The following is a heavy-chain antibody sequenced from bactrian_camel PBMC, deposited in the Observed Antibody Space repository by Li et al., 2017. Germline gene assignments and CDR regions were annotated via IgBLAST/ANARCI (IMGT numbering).Heavy chain of an antibody. CDR3: AANPFWTYGAVCSYTRPADFGY. Sequence: QVQLVESGGDSVQAGGSLRLSCVASGYTISTNCVAWFRQAPGKGLEWVSSINGDSTSYADSVKGRFTISRDNAKNTLYLQMNNLKPEDTAMYYCAANPFWTYGAVCSYTRPADFGYWGQGTQVTVS. V-gene: IGHV3S1*01. J-gene: IGHJ6*01. CDR1: GYTISTNC. D-gene: IGHD2*01. CDR2: INGDST.